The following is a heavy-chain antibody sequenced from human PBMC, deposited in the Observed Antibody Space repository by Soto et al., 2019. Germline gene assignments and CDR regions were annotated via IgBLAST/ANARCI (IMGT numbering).Heavy chain of an antibody. Sequence: GSLRLSCAASGFSFSSYTMDWVRQAPGKGLQWVSSISITGSYIYYADSVKGRFAISRDNAQNSLYLHMNSLRAEDTAVYYCARGAIRGYSYGHSDYWGQGTTVTVSS. J-gene: IGHJ6*02. D-gene: IGHD5-18*01. CDR2: ISITGSYI. V-gene: IGHV3-21*01. CDR3: ARGAIRGYSYGHSDY. CDR1: GFSFSSYT.